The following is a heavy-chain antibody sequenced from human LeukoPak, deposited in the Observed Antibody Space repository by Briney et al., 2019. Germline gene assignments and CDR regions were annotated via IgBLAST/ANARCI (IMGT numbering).Heavy chain of an antibody. CDR1: GGSISSSSYY. D-gene: IGHD2-15*01. Sequence: KTSETLSLTCTVSGGSISSSSYYWGWIRQPPGKGLEWIGSIYYSGSTYYNPSLKSRVTISVDTSKNQFSLKLSSVTAADTAVYYCARGFGRRYCNGDSCYRDFDYWGQGTLVTVSS. CDR3: ARGFGRRYCNGDSCYRDFDY. J-gene: IGHJ4*02. CDR2: IYYSGST. V-gene: IGHV4-39*07.